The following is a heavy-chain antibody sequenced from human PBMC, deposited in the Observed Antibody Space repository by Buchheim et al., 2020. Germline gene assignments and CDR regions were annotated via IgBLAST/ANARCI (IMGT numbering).Heavy chain of an antibody. Sequence: EVQLLESGGGLVQPGGSLRLSCAASGFTFSSYAMSWVRQAPGKGLEWVSAITFSGDSAYYTDSVKGRFPISRDNSKNTLYLQMDSLRAEDTAVYYCAKRVVHATCYTGLDYWGQGTL. CDR1: GFTFSSYA. J-gene: IGHJ4*02. D-gene: IGHD2-2*02. CDR3: AKRVVHATCYTGLDY. CDR2: ITFSGDSA. V-gene: IGHV3-23*01.